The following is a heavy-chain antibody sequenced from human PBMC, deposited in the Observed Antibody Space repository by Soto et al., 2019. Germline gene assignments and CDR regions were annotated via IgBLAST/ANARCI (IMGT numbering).Heavy chain of an antibody. J-gene: IGHJ6*02. D-gene: IGHD2-15*01. Sequence: SETLSLTCTVSGGSVSSGSYYWSWIRQPPGKGLECIGYIYYSGSTNYNPSLKSRVTISVDTSKNQFSLKLSSVTAADTAVYYCARAGRGYCSGGSCYSGLHGMDVWGQGTTVTV. CDR3: ARAGRGYCSGGSCYSGLHGMDV. CDR2: IYYSGST. V-gene: IGHV4-61*01. CDR1: GGSVSSGSYY.